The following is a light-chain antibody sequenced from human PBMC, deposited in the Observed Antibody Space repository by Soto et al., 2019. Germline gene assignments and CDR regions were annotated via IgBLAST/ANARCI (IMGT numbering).Light chain of an antibody. Sequence: DIQMTQSPSSLSASVGDRVTITCRASQNIDTYLNWYQQEPGKAPKLLIYGASSLQSGVPSRFSGSGSGTDFTLTISSLQPEDCGTYYCQEGYGIYAVTFGQGTRLEIK. CDR2: GAS. V-gene: IGKV1-39*01. J-gene: IGKJ2*01. CDR3: QEGYGIYAVT. CDR1: QNIDTY.